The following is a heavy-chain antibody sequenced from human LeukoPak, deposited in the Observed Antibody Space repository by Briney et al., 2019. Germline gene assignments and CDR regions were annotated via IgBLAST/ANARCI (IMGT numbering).Heavy chain of an antibody. J-gene: IGHJ3*02. Sequence: SETLSLTCAVSGYSISSGYYWGWIRQPPGKGLEWIGSIYHSGSTYYNPSLKSRVTISVDTSKNQLSLKLSSVTAADTAVYYCARIAAAATYDAFDIWGQGTMVTVSS. CDR1: GYSISSGYY. D-gene: IGHD6-13*01. CDR3: ARIAAAATYDAFDI. CDR2: IYHSGST. V-gene: IGHV4-38-2*01.